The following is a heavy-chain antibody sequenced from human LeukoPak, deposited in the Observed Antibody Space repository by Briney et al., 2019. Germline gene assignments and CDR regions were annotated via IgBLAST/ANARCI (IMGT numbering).Heavy chain of an antibody. CDR1: GFTFSSYS. CDR2: IGSSSSTI. Sequence: PGGSLRLSCAASGFTFSSYSMHWVRQAPGKGLEWVSYIGSSSSTIYYADYVKSRFTIFRDNAKYSLYLQMNSLRDEYTAVYYCARWWNAFDIWGQGTMVTVSS. CDR3: ARWWNAFDI. J-gene: IGHJ3*02. V-gene: IGHV3-48*02. D-gene: IGHD2-15*01.